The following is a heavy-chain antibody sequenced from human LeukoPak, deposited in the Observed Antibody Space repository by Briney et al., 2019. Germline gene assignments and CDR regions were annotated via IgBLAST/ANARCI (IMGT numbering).Heavy chain of an antibody. CDR3: AREERITIFGVNYYYMDV. CDR1: GDSISSADYY. CDR2: IYSSGST. J-gene: IGHJ6*03. D-gene: IGHD3-3*01. Sequence: SETLSLTCTVSGDSISSADYYWTWIRQPPGKGLELVGFIYSSGSTKYNPSLKSRVTISAATSKTQFSLKLSSVTAADTAVYYCAREERITIFGVNYYYMDVWGKGTTVTVSS. V-gene: IGHV4-30-4*08.